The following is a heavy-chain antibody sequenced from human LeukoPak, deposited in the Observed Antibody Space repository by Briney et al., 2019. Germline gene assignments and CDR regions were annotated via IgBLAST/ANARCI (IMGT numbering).Heavy chain of an antibody. CDR2: IYYSGST. CDR1: GGSISSGDYY. CDR3: ARDPPHYSNYGGGAFDT. J-gene: IGHJ3*02. V-gene: IGHV4-30-4*08. Sequence: SETLSLTCTVSGGSISSGDYYWSWIRQPPGKGLEWIGYIYYSGSTYYNPSLKSRVTISVDTSKNQFSLKLSSVTAADTAVYYCARDPPHYSNYGGGAFDTWGQGTMVTVSS. D-gene: IGHD4-11*01.